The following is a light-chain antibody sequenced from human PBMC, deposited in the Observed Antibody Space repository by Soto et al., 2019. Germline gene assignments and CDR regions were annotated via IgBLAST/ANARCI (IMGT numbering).Light chain of an antibody. J-gene: IGLJ1*01. Sequence: QSALTQPASVSGSPGQSITISCTGTSSDVGGYNYVSWYQHHPGKAPKLMIYEVSNRPSGVSNPFSGSKSGNTASLTISGLQAEDEADYYCSSYTSSSTRVFGTGTKLTV. CDR3: SSYTSSSTRV. CDR2: EVS. CDR1: SSDVGGYNY. V-gene: IGLV2-14*01.